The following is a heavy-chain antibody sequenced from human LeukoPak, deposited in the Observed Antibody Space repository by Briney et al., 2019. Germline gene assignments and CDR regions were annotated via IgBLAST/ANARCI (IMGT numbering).Heavy chain of an antibody. V-gene: IGHV1-2*06. CDR1: GYTFTVYY. D-gene: IGHD2-15*01. CDR3: ARRYCSGGTCYLVENWFDP. Sequence: ASVKVSCKASGYTFTVYYMYWVRHAPGQGLEWMGRINPNSGDTDYAQNFQGRVTMTRDTSISTAYMELTNLRSDDTAVYYCARRYCSGGTCYLVENWFDPWGQGTLVTVSS. CDR2: INPNSGDT. J-gene: IGHJ5*02.